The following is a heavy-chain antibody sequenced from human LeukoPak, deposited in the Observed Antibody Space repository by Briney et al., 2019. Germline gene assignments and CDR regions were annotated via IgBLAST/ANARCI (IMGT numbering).Heavy chain of an antibody. CDR2: IYYSGST. D-gene: IGHD6-13*01. J-gene: IGHJ1*01. V-gene: IGHV4-59*01. Sequence: SETLSLTCTVSGGSISSYYWSWIRQPPGKGLEWIGFIYYSGSTNYNPSLKSRVTISVDTSRNQLSLRLSSVTAADTAVYYCARDQVAAAGSYFQHWGQGTLVTVSS. CDR3: ARDQVAAAGSYFQH. CDR1: GGSISSYY.